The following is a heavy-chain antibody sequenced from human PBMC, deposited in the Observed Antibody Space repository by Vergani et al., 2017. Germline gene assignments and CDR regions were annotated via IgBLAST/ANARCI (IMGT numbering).Heavy chain of an antibody. CDR1: GFTFSGSA. Sequence: EVQLVESGGGLVQPGGSLKLSCAASGFTFSGSAMHWVRQASGKGLEWVGRIRSKANSYATAYAASVKGRFTISRDDSKNTAYLQMNSLKTEDTAVYYCARDHAEVGPGYCTNGVCYGIYYFDYWGQGTLVTVSS. J-gene: IGHJ4*02. D-gene: IGHD2-8*01. CDR2: IRSKANSYAT. CDR3: ARDHAEVGPGYCTNGVCYGIYYFDY. V-gene: IGHV3-73*02.